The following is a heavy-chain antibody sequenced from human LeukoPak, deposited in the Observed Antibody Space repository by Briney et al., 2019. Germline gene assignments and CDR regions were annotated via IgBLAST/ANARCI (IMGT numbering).Heavy chain of an antibody. CDR2: IWCDGSNK. CDR1: GFTFSSYG. D-gene: IGHD5-12*01. CDR3: AKAGYSGYDMAFDI. J-gene: IGHJ3*02. Sequence: PGGSLRLSCAASGFTFSSYGMHWVRQAPGKGLEWVAVIWCDGSNKYYADSVKGRFTISRDNSKNTLYLQMNSLRAEDTAVYYCAKAGYSGYDMAFDIWGQGTMVTVSS. V-gene: IGHV3-33*06.